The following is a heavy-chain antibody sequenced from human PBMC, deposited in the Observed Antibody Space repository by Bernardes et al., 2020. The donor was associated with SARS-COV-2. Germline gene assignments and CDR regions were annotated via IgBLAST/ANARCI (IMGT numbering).Heavy chain of an antibody. J-gene: IGHJ4*02. D-gene: IGHD1-7*01. Sequence: GGSLRLSCTASGFTFRSSAMHWVRQDPGPGPEWVAVLSHDGRIQYYTDSVKGRFTISRDNSKNTLYLLMNSLRTDDTAVYYCTRGLELELITWFDYWGQGTLVTVSS. CDR3: TRGLELELITWFDY. CDR1: GFTFRSSA. CDR2: LSHDGRIQ. V-gene: IGHV3-30-3*01.